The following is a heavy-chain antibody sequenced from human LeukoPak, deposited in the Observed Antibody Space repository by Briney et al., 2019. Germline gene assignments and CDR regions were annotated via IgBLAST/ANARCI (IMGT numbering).Heavy chain of an antibody. CDR3: AKAVAGTFGY. D-gene: IGHD6-19*01. V-gene: IGHV3-23*01. Sequence: GGSLRLSCAASGFTFSSYAMSWVRQAPGKGLEWVSGISGSGDSTYYADSVKGRFTISGENSKNTLYLQMNSLRAEDTAVYYCAKAVAGTFGYWGQGTLVTVSS. J-gene: IGHJ4*02. CDR2: ISGSGDST. CDR1: GFTFSSYA.